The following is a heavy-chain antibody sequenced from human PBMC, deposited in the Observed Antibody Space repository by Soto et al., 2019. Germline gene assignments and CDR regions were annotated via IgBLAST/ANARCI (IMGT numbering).Heavy chain of an antibody. Sequence: QVQLQESGPGLVKPSGTLSLTCAVSGGSISSSHWWTWVRQSPGKGLEYIVEISHSGTSNSNPSLRSRVTLSVDRSKNHFSLTLTSVTAADTAVYYCARVVLSITRGAFDAWGQGTPVIVSS. CDR3: ARVVLSITRGAFDA. V-gene: IGHV4-4*02. J-gene: IGHJ3*01. CDR2: ISHSGTS. CDR1: GGSISSSHW. D-gene: IGHD1-20*01.